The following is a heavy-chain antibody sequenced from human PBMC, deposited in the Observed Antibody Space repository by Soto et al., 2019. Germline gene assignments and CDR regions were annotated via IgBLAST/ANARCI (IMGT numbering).Heavy chain of an antibody. CDR3: VKALYGGADY. CDR1: GFTFSTYA. Sequence: EVQLLESGGGLVQPGGSLRVSCAASGFTFSTYALDWVRQAPGKGLEWVSGISGNGGTTYYSDSVKGRFSISRDNSKNTLYLQMNSLRAEDTAVYYCVKALYGGADYWGQGTLVTVSS. J-gene: IGHJ4*02. V-gene: IGHV3-23*01. D-gene: IGHD4-17*01. CDR2: ISGNGGTT.